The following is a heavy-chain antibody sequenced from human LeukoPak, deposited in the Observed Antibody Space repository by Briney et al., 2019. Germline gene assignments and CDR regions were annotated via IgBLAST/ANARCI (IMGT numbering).Heavy chain of an antibody. CDR1: GFTFSSYA. D-gene: IGHD3-3*01. Sequence: GGSLRLSCAASGFTFSSYAMSWDRQAPGKGLEWVSAISGSGGSTYYADSVKGRFTISRDNSKNTLYLQMNSLRAEDTAVYYCAKDQDDFWGGYYQNWGQGTLVTVSS. CDR2: ISGSGGST. J-gene: IGHJ4*02. V-gene: IGHV3-23*01. CDR3: AKDQDDFWGGYYQN.